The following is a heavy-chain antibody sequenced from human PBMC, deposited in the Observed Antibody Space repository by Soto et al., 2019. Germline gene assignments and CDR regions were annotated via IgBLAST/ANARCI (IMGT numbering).Heavy chain of an antibody. CDR3: ARAEPGYGAAGAFDY. Sequence: ASVKVSCKASGYTFTSYYMHWVRQAPGQGLEWMGIINPSGGSTSYAQKFQGRVTMTRDTSTSTVYMELSSLRSEDTAVYYCARAEPGYGAAGAFDYWGQGTLVTVSS. V-gene: IGHV1-46*01. CDR1: GYTFTSYY. CDR2: INPSGGST. J-gene: IGHJ4*02. D-gene: IGHD3-9*01.